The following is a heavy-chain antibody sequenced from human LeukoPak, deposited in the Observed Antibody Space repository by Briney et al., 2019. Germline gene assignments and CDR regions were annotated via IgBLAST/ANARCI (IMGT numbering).Heavy chain of an antibody. CDR3: ARGRGYYDTSGYYHPVY. Sequence: TGGSLRLSCAAPGLTFSNYDMNWVRQAPGKGLEWVSYISISSSTKYYADSVKGRFTISRDNAKNSLYLQMNSLRDEDTAVYYCARGRGYYDTSGYYHPVYWGQGTLVTVSS. J-gene: IGHJ4*02. CDR1: GLTFSNYD. D-gene: IGHD3-22*01. V-gene: IGHV3-48*02. CDR2: ISISSSTK.